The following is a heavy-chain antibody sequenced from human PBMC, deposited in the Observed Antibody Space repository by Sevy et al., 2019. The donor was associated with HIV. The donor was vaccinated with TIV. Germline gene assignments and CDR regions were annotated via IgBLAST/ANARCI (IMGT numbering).Heavy chain of an antibody. J-gene: IGHJ3*02. CDR1: GFTLSSFW. Sequence: GGSLRLSCAASGFTLSSFWMTWVRQAPGKGLEWVANIKKDVRDKNYLDSVKGRFTISRDNAKNSRYLQMNSLRAEDTAVYYCARDKNHYDRSVYYDAFDIWGQGTMVTVSS. CDR2: IKKDVRDK. CDR3: ARDKNHYDRSVYYDAFDI. D-gene: IGHD3-22*01. V-gene: IGHV3-7*03.